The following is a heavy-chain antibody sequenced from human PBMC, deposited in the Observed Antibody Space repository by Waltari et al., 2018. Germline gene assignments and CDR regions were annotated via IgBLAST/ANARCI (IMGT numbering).Heavy chain of an antibody. D-gene: IGHD3-16*02. V-gene: IGHV4-59*11. Sequence: QVQLQESGPGLVKPSETLSLTCTVSGGSISSHYWSWIRQPPGKGLAWIGYIYYSGSTNYNPSLKSRVTISVDTSKNQFSLKLSSVTAADTAVYYCARRTAYDYVWGSYRSNRDAFDIWGQGTMVTVSS. J-gene: IGHJ3*02. CDR2: IYYSGST. CDR1: GGSISSHY. CDR3: ARRTAYDYVWGSYRSNRDAFDI.